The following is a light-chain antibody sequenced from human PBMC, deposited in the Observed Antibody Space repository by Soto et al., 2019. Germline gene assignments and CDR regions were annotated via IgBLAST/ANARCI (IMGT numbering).Light chain of an antibody. CDR1: QSISTW. V-gene: IGKV1-5*03. Sequence: DIQMTQSPSTVSASVGDTVTITCRASQSISTWLAWYQQKPGKAPKVLIYKASTLESGVSPRFRGSGSVTEFTLTISDLQPEDFATYYCQQRDNYPLTFGGGTKVEIK. CDR2: KAS. CDR3: QQRDNYPLT. J-gene: IGKJ4*01.